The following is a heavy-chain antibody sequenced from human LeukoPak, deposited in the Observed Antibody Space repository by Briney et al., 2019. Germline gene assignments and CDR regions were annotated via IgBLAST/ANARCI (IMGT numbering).Heavy chain of an antibody. CDR1: GFTFDDYA. D-gene: IGHD3-22*01. Sequence: PGGPLRLSCAASGFTFDDYAMHWARQAPGKGLEWVSLIGWDGGYTYYADSVKGRFTISRDNSKNSLYLQMNSLRAEDTALYYGAKGGVYDSSVYFDYWGQGSLVTVSS. CDR2: IGWDGGYT. V-gene: IGHV3-43D*03. J-gene: IGHJ4*02. CDR3: AKGGVYDSSVYFDY.